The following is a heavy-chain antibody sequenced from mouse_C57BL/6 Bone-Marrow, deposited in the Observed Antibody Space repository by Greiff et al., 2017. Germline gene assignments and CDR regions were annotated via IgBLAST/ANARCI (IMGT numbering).Heavy chain of an antibody. Sequence: EVQLQQSGAELVRPGASVKLSCTASGFNIKDDYMHWVKQRPEQGLEWIGWIDPENGDTEYASKFQGKATITADTSSNTAYLQLSSLTSEDTAVYYCTTKRYFDVWGTGTTVTVSS. J-gene: IGHJ1*03. CDR2: IDPENGDT. CDR1: GFNIKDDY. V-gene: IGHV14-4*01. CDR3: TTKRYFDV.